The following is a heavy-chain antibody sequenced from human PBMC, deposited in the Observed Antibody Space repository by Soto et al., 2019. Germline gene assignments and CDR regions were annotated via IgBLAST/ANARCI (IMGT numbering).Heavy chain of an antibody. V-gene: IGHV3-48*02. CDR1: ALTISDYS. J-gene: IGHJ4*02. Sequence: WGSLLVFCAPPALTISDYSMDRVRQAQGKGLELVPYISSRSTVMYYADSVKRRFTISRDNVKNSLYLQMESLRDEDAAVYYCERDTPFDYWGQGTVVTVSS. CDR3: ERDTPFDY. CDR2: ISSRSTVM.